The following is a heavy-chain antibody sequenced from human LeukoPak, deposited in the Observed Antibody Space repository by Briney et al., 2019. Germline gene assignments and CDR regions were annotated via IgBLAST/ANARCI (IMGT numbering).Heavy chain of an antibody. CDR3: ARSEGGSENY. J-gene: IGHJ4*02. CDR2: ISSTGSYI. CDR1: GFLFKSYG. Sequence: PGGSLRLSCEASGFLFKSYGMNWVRQAAGRGLEWVSSISSTGSYIFYADSVKGRFTISRDDAKNSVYLQMNTLRAEDTGIYYCARSEGGSENYWGQGILVAVSS. V-gene: IGHV3-21*01. D-gene: IGHD1-26*01.